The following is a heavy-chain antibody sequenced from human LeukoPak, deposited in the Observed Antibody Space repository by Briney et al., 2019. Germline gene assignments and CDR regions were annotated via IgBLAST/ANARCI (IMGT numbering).Heavy chain of an antibody. D-gene: IGHD3-10*01. J-gene: IGHJ6*03. CDR2: IFTSGIT. V-gene: IGHV4-4*07. CDR1: GGSISIYY. Sequence: SETLSLTCTVSGGSISIYYWNWIRQPAGKGLEWIGRIFTSGITNYNPSLKSRVTMSVDTSKNQFSLNLSSVIAADTAIYYCARETSGAYYNPLGYMDVWGKGTTVTVSS. CDR3: ARETSGAYYNPLGYMDV.